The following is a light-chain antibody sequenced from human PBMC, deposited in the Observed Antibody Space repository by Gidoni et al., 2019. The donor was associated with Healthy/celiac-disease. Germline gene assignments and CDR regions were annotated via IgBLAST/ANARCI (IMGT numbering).Light chain of an antibody. CDR1: KLGDKY. Sequence: SSELTQPPSVSVSPGQTASITCSGDKLGDKYACWYQQKPGQSPVLVIYKDSKRPSGSPERFSGSNSGNTATLTISGTQAMDEADYYCQAWDRSTYVFGTGTKVTVL. J-gene: IGLJ1*01. CDR3: QAWDRSTYV. V-gene: IGLV3-1*01. CDR2: KDS.